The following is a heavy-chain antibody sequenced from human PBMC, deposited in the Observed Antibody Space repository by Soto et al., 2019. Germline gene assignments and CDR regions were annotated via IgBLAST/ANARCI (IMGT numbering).Heavy chain of an antibody. D-gene: IGHD3-10*01. CDR2: ISWNSGSI. CDR3: ARVARGSGSYAAFVYFDY. CDR1: GFTFDDYA. J-gene: IGHJ4*02. Sequence: EVQLVESGGGLVQPGRSLRLSCAASGFTFDDYAMHWVRQAPGKGLEWVSGISWNSGSIGYADSVKGRFTISRDNAKNSLYLQMDSLRAEDTALYYCARVARGSGSYAAFVYFDYWGQGILVTVSS. V-gene: IGHV3-9*01.